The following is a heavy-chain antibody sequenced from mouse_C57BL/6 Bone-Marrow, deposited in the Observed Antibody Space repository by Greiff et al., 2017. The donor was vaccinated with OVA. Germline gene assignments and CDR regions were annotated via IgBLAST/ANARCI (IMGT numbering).Heavy chain of an antibody. CDR1: GYTFTSYW. Sequence: QVQLQQPGAELVRPGSSVKLSCKASGYTFTSYWMDWVKQRPGQGLEWIGNIYPSDSETHYNQKFKDKATLTVDKSSSTAYMQLSSLTSEDSAVYYCGKTAQATFFAYWGQGTLVTVSA. V-gene: IGHV1-61*01. J-gene: IGHJ3*01. CDR3: GKTAQATFFAY. CDR2: IYPSDSET. D-gene: IGHD3-2*02.